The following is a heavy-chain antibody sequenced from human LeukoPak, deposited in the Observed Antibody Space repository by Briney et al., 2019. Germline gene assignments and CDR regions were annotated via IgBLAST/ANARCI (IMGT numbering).Heavy chain of an antibody. J-gene: IGHJ5*02. CDR3: ASTPAYYYDSSGRWFDP. Sequence: PSETLSLTCAVYGGSFSGYYWSWIRQPPGKGLDWIGEINHSGSTNYNPSLKSRVTISVDTSKNQFSLKLSSVTAADTAVYYCASTPAYYYDSSGRWFDPWGQGTLVTVSS. CDR2: INHSGST. CDR1: GGSFSGYY. V-gene: IGHV4-34*01. D-gene: IGHD3-22*01.